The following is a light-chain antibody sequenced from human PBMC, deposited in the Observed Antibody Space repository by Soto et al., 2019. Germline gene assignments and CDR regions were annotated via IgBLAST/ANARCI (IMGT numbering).Light chain of an antibody. CDR1: QSVSSN. V-gene: IGKV3D-15*01. CDR3: PLYNNWPLT. CDR2: GAS. Sequence: TQSPGTLSLSTGETDTLSCRASQSVSSNLAWHQQRPGQAPRLLIYGASTRATGVPARFSGGGSGTEFTLTITSLQSEDFAVYWCPLYNNWPLTSGPRTRLEIK. J-gene: IGKJ5*01.